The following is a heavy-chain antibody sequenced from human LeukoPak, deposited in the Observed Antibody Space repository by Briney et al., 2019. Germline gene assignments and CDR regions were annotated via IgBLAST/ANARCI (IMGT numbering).Heavy chain of an antibody. CDR1: GGTFSSYA. J-gene: IGHJ2*01. V-gene: IGHV1-69*13. CDR2: IIPIFGTA. D-gene: IGHD3-10*01. CDR3: ARVTADGSGSYSLYYWYFHL. Sequence: ASVKVSCKASGGTFSSYAISWVRQAPGQGLEWMGGIIPIFGTANYAQKFQGRVTITADESTSTAYMELSSLRSEDTAVYYCARVTADGSGSYSLYYWYFHLWGRGTLVTVSS.